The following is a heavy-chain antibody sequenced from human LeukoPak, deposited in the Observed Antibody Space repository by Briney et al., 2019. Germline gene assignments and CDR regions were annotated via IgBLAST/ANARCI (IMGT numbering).Heavy chain of an antibody. V-gene: IGHV3-30*03. D-gene: IGHD2-8*01. CDR1: GFTFSSYG. CDR3: ARDVSVTNFDY. CDR2: ISYDGSNK. Sequence: PGRSLRLSCAASGFTFSSYGMHWVRQGPGKGLEWVAVISYDGSNKYYADSVKGRFTISRDNSKNTLYLQMNSLRAEDTAVYYCARDVSVTNFDYWGQGTLVTVSS. J-gene: IGHJ4*02.